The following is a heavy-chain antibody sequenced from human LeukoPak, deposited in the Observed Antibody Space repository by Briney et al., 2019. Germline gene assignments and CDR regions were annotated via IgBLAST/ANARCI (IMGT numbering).Heavy chain of an antibody. CDR3: ARDRAVVVPAAISDSTPALDY. J-gene: IGHJ4*02. CDR2: ISAYNGNT. CDR1: GYTFTNYD. V-gene: IGHV1-18*01. D-gene: IGHD2-2*02. Sequence: ASVKVSCKASGYTFTNYDISWVRQAPGQGLEWMGWISAYNGNTNYAQKLQGRVTMTTDTSASTAYMELRSLRYDDTAVYYCARDRAVVVPAAISDSTPALDYWGPGTLVTLPS.